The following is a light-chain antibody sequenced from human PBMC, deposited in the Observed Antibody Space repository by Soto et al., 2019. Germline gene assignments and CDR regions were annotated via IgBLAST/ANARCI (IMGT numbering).Light chain of an antibody. Sequence: DIVMTQSPDSLAVSLGERATINCKSSQSVLYSSNNKNYLAWYQQKPGQPPKLLIYWASTRESGVPDRFSGSGSRTDFTLTISSLQAEDVAVYFCQQYYSTRSFGGGTKVEIK. J-gene: IGKJ4*01. CDR3: QQYYSTRS. V-gene: IGKV4-1*01. CDR2: WAS. CDR1: QSVLYSSNNKNY.